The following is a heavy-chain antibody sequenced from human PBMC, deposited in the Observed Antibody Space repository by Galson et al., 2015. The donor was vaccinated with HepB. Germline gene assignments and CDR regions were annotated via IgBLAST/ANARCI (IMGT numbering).Heavy chain of an antibody. D-gene: IGHD6-13*01. CDR1: GGSFSGYY. J-gene: IGHJ5*02. Sequence: LSLTCAVYGGSFSGYYWSWIRQPPGKGLEWIGEINHSGSTNYNPSLKSRVTISVDTSKNQFSLKLSSVTAADTAVYYCARFGTYSSSWYGWFDPWGQGTLVTVSS. V-gene: IGHV4-34*01. CDR2: INHSGST. CDR3: ARFGTYSSSWYGWFDP.